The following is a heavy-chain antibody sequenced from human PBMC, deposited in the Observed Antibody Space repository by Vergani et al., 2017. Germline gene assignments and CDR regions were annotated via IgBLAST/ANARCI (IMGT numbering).Heavy chain of an antibody. CDR3: ARGSGKRSTTRNWFDP. J-gene: IGHJ5*02. Sequence: QVQLVQSGAEVKKPGASVKVSCKASGYTFTGYYMHWVRQAPGQGLEWMGWINPNSGGTNYAQKFQGRVTMTRDTSISTAYMELSSLRSEDTAVYYCARGSGKRSTTRNWFDPWGQGTLVTVSS. CDR2: INPNSGGT. V-gene: IGHV1-2*02. D-gene: IGHD2-2*01. CDR1: GYTFTGYY.